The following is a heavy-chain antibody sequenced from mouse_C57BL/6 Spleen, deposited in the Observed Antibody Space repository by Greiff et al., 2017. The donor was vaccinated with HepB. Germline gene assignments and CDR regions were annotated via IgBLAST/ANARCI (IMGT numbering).Heavy chain of an antibody. CDR3: ATIYYDYDGGLDY. CDR1: GFSLTSYG. V-gene: IGHV2-2*01. Sequence: QVQLKESGPGLVQPSQSLSITCTVSGFSLTSYGVHWVRQSPGKGLEWLGVIWSGGSTDYNAAFISRLSISKDNSKSQVFFKMNSLQADDTAIYYCATIYYDYDGGLDYWGQGTTLTVSS. D-gene: IGHD2-4*01. J-gene: IGHJ2*01. CDR2: IWSGGST.